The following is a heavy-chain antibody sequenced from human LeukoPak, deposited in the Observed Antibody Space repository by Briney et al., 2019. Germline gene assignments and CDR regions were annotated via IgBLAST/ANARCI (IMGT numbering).Heavy chain of an antibody. CDR3: AREDYDFWSGYYGSYAFDI. J-gene: IGHJ3*02. V-gene: IGHV1-2*06. CDR2: INPNSGGT. Sequence: GASVKVSCKASGYTFTSYGISWVRQAPGQGLEWMGRINPNSGGTNYAQKFQGRVTMTRDTSISTAYMELSRLRSDDTAVYYCAREDYDFWSGYYGSYAFDIWGQGTMVTVSS. D-gene: IGHD3-3*01. CDR1: GYTFTSYG.